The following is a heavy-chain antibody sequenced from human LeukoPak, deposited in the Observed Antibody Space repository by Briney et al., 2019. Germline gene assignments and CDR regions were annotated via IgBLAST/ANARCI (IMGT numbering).Heavy chain of an antibody. CDR3: AKVRGEYSYTYYFDY. CDR1: GFTFDDYA. V-gene: IGHV3-9*01. J-gene: IGHJ4*02. D-gene: IGHD5-18*01. Sequence: PGGSLRLSCAASGFTFDDYAMHWVRQAPGKGLEWVSGINWNSVNIAYADSVKGRFTISRDNAKNSLYLQMNSLRAEDTALCYCAKVRGEYSYTYYFDYWGQGTLVTVSS. CDR2: INWNSVNI.